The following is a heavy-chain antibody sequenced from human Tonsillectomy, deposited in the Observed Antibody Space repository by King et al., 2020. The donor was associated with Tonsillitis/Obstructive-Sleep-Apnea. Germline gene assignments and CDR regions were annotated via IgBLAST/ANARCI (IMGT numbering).Heavy chain of an antibody. Sequence: VQLVESGAEVKKPGASVKVSCQASGYTFTTYGMHWVRQAPGQRLEWMGWINTGNGHTKYSQKFQGRVTITTDTSASTGYMEVSSLRSEDTAVYYCAGLGDIAVAGQPYYYYYMDVWGKGTTVTVSS. CDR1: GYTFTTYG. V-gene: IGHV1-3*04. CDR3: AGLGDIAVAGQPYYYYYMDV. CDR2: INTGNGHT. D-gene: IGHD2-15*01. J-gene: IGHJ6*03.